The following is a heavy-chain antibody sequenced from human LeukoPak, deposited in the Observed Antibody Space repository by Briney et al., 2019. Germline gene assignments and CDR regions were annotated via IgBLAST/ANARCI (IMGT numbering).Heavy chain of an antibody. Sequence: GGSLRLSCAASGFTFDDYGMSWVRQAPGKGLEWVSGINWNGGSTGYADSVKGRFTISRDNAKNSLYLQMNSLRAEDTALYYCARDIVYYDSSGYFRYFDYWGQGTLVTVSS. J-gene: IGHJ4*02. CDR1: GFTFDDYG. V-gene: IGHV3-20*04. CDR3: ARDIVYYDSSGYFRYFDY. D-gene: IGHD3-22*01. CDR2: INWNGGST.